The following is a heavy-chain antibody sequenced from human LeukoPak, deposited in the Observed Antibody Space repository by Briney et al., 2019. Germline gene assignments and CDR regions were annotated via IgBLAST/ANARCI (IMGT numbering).Heavy chain of an antibody. Sequence: GGSLRLSCAASGFTFSSYWMHWVRQAPGKGRVWVSRINSDGSSITYADSVKGRFTISRDNAKNTLYLQMNSLRVEDTAVYYCAREGRASGYDFDCWGQGTLVTVSS. CDR3: AREGRASGYDFDC. J-gene: IGHJ4*02. CDR1: GFTFSSYW. CDR2: INSDGSSI. D-gene: IGHD5-12*01. V-gene: IGHV3-74*03.